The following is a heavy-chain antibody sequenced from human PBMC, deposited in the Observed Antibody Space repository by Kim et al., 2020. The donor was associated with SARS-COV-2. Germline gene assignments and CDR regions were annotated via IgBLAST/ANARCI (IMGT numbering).Heavy chain of an antibody. CDR2: ISGSGGST. CDR3: AKDYYDSSGYYYDVFDY. Sequence: GGSLRLSCAASGFTFSSYAMSWVRQAPGKGLEWVSAISGSGGSTYYADSVKGRFTISRDNSKNTLYLQMNSLRAEDTAVYYCAKDYYDSSGYYYDVFDYWGQGTLVTVSS. D-gene: IGHD3-22*01. J-gene: IGHJ4*02. V-gene: IGHV3-23*01. CDR1: GFTFSSYA.